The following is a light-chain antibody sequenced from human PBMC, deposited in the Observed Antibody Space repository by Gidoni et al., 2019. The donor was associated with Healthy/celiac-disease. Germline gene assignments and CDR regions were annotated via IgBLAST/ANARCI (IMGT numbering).Light chain of an antibody. V-gene: IGKV3-11*01. CDR3: QQRSNWPLSLT. J-gene: IGKJ4*01. CDR2: DAS. Sequence: ESALTQSPATLSLSPGERATLSFSASQSVSSDLAWYQQKPGQAPRLLIYDASNRATGIPARFSGSGSGTDFTLTISSLEPEDFAVYYCQQRSNWPLSLTFGGGTKVEIK. CDR1: QSVSSD.